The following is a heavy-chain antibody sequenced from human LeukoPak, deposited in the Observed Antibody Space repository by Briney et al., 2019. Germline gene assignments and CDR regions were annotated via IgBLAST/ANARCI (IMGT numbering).Heavy chain of an antibody. CDR2: VTGSGGST. V-gene: IGHV3-23*01. CDR1: GFTFSDYA. D-gene: IGHD2-15*01. J-gene: IGHJ4*02. CDR3: AGRYCSGGSCYNRYYFDF. Sequence: GGSLRLSCVASGFTFSDYAMNWVRQVPGKGLEWVSAVTGSGGSTYYADSVKGRFTISRDNSKNTLYLQMNSLRAEDTAVYYCAGRYCSGGSCYNRYYFDFWGQGTLVTVSS.